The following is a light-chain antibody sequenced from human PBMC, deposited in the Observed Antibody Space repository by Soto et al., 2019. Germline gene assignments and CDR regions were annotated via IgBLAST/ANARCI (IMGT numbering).Light chain of an antibody. J-gene: IGKJ4*01. Sequence: DIQLTQSPSAVSASVVDIVTITCHASQDISNYLNWYQQKPGKAPKLLIYNASNLETGVPSRFSGSGSGTAFTFTISSLQPEDIATYYCQKYDNLPLNFGGGTKVDIK. CDR3: QKYDNLPLN. V-gene: IGKV1-33*01. CDR2: NAS. CDR1: QDISNY.